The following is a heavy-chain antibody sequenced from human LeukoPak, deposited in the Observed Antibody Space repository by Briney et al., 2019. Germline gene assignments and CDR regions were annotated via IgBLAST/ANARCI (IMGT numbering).Heavy chain of an antibody. D-gene: IGHD3-10*01. V-gene: IGHV4-39*07. Sequence: SETLSLTCTVSGVSIIRSRYYWGWIRQPPGKGLEWIGSIYYSGSTYYNPSLKSRVTISVDTSKNQFSLKLSSVTAADTAVYYCARITMVRGDDYWGQGTLVTVSS. J-gene: IGHJ4*02. CDR1: GVSIIRSRYY. CDR2: IYYSGST. CDR3: ARITMVRGDDY.